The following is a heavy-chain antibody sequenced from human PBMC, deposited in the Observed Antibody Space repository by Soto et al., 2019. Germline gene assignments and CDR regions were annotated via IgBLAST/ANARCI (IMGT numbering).Heavy chain of an antibody. D-gene: IGHD2-8*01. J-gene: IGHJ4*02. CDR1: GDSIGTTHSY. V-gene: IGHV4-39*01. CDR2: IHYSGST. CDR3: ARHEGNGNVWPLDY. Sequence: SETLSLTSTSPGDSIGTTHSYWAWIRQSPGKGLEWIGNIHYSGSTYYMPSLRSRVTLSVDTSKNQFSLRLTSVTAEDTAVYYCARHEGNGNVWPLDYWGQGILVTVSS.